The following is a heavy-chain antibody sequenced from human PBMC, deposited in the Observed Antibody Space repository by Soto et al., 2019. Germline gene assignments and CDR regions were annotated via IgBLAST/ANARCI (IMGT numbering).Heavy chain of an antibody. D-gene: IGHD6-19*01. Sequence: EVRLLESGGGLVQPGGSLRLSCAASGFVFSSYAMSWVRQAPGKGLEWVSAISGSGTTAYYADSVKGRFIFSRDNPKNPMYPQMNSLRAQDTAVYFCAKTTDGWFSAFEIWGQGTVVTVSS. J-gene: IGHJ3*02. CDR3: AKTTDGWFSAFEI. V-gene: IGHV3-23*01. CDR2: ISGSGTTA. CDR1: GFVFSSYA.